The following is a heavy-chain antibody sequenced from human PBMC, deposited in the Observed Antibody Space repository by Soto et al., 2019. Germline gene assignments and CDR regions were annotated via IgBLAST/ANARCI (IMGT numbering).Heavy chain of an antibody. CDR2: ISYDGSKK. J-gene: IGHJ4*02. CDR1: GFSFNSYG. V-gene: IGHV3-30*18. D-gene: IGHD3-22*01. CDR3: AKDGTGAMIEVGMYCDY. Sequence: GGSLRLSCAASGFSFNSYGMHWVRQAPGKGLEWVALISYDGSKKYYADSVKGRFTISRDNSNNTLYLQMNSLRSEDTAVYYCAKDGTGAMIEVGMYCDYWGQGTQVTGSS.